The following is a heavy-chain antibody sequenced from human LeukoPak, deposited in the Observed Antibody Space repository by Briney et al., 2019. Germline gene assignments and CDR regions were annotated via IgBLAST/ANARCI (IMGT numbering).Heavy chain of an antibody. CDR1: GYTFTTYG. J-gene: IGHJ4*02. CDR2: ISVYNGNT. CDR3: ARGAITMVRGVVSGVDY. Sequence: GASVKVSCKTSGYTFTTYGITWVRQAPGQGLEWMGWISVYNGNTKYAQKLQGRVIMTTDPSTRTAYMELRSLRSDDTAVYYCARGAITMVRGVVSGVDYWGQGTLVTVSS. D-gene: IGHD3-10*01. V-gene: IGHV1-18*01.